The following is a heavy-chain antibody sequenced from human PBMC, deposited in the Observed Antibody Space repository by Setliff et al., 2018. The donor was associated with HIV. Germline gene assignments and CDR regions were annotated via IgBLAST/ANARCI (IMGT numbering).Heavy chain of an antibody. CDR2: LYYSGSI. V-gene: IGHV4-61*08. J-gene: IGHJ4*02. CDR3: ARGLRTSLVFFDS. Sequence: KPSETLSLTCNVSAASVGTGAYYWSWIRQSPGKGLEWLGYLYYSGSIDYNPSLKTRVSISIDMSKNQFSLKMSSVTAADTAVYFCARGLRTSLVFFDSWGQGILVTVS. CDR1: AASVGTGAYY. D-gene: IGHD2-8*01.